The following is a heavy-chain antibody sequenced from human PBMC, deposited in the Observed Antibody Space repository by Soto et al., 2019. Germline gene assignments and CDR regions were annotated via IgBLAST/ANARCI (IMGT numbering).Heavy chain of an antibody. J-gene: IGHJ5*02. V-gene: IGHV1-58*01. D-gene: IGHD6-6*01. CDR3: AADRHRLGCDP. CDR2: IVVGSGNT. CDR1: GFTFTSSA. Sequence: GASVKVSCKASGFTFTSSAVQWVGQARGQRLEWIGWIVVGSGNTNYAQKFQERVTITRDMSTSTAYMELSSLRSEDTAVYYCAADRHRLGCDPWGQGTLVTVSS.